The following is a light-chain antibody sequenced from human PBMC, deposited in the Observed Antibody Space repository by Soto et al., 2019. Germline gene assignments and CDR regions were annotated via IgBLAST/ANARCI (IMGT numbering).Light chain of an antibody. CDR2: DVS. V-gene: IGLV2-14*01. Sequence: QSALTQPASVSGSPGQSITISCTGTSSDVGGHNYVSWYQQHPGKAPKLLIYDVSYRPPGVSNRFSGSKSGNTASLTISGLQAEDEADYHCSSYTSSSTLVVFGGGTKLTVL. CDR3: SSYTSSSTLVV. J-gene: IGLJ2*01. CDR1: SSDVGGHNY.